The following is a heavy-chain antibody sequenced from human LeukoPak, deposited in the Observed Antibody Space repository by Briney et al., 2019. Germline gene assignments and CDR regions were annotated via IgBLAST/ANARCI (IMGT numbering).Heavy chain of an antibody. J-gene: IGHJ4*02. V-gene: IGHV3-23*01. CDR1: GFTFSSYW. CDR3: AKPGDFGWYFDY. CDR2: ISGSGGST. Sequence: TGGSLRLSCAASGFTFSSYWMHWVRQVPGKGLEWVSAISGSGGSTYYADSVKGRFTISRDNSKNTLYLQMNSLRAEDTAVYYCAKPGDFGWYFDYWGQGTLVTVSS. D-gene: IGHD3-9*01.